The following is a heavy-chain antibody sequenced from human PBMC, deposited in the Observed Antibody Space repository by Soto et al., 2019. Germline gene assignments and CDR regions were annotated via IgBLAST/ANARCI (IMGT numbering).Heavy chain of an antibody. CDR2: MNPNSGNT. CDR1: GYTFTSYD. J-gene: IGHJ6*02. Sequence: QVQLVQSGAEVKKPGASVKVSCKASGYTFTSYDINWVRQATGQGLEWMGWMNPNSGNTGYAQQFQGRVSMTRNNTISTAYMELSILRAEDTAVYYCARDKNSYGMDVWGQGNTVTVSS. CDR3: ARDKNSYGMDV. V-gene: IGHV1-8*01.